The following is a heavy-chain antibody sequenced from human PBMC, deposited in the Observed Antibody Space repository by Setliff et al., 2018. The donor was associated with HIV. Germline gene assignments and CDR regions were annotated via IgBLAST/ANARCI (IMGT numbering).Heavy chain of an antibody. D-gene: IGHD6-13*01. V-gene: IGHV3-7*03. J-gene: IGHJ4*02. CDR1: GFMFSDYA. Sequence: PGGSLRLSCAASGFMFSDYAMSWVRQVPGKGLEWVANIKEDGSVKDYVDSVKGRFTISRDNAKNSLYLQMNSLRAEDTAVYYCAKDRPAADYWGQGTLVTVSS. CDR2: IKEDGSVK. CDR3: AKDRPAADY.